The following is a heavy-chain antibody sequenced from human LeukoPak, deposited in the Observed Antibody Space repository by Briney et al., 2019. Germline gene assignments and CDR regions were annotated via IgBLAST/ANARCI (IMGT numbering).Heavy chain of an antibody. D-gene: IGHD3-22*01. V-gene: IGHV5-51*01. CDR2: IYSGDSDT. CDR1: GYSFTSYW. J-gene: IGHJ4*02. Sequence: GESLKISCKGSGYSFTSYWIGWVRQMPGKGLERMGIIYSGDSDTRYSPSFQGQVTISADKSISTAYLQWSSLKASDTAMYYCARLRGETYYYDSSGYYPPYYFDYWGQGTLVTVSS. CDR3: ARLRGETYYYDSSGYYPPYYFDY.